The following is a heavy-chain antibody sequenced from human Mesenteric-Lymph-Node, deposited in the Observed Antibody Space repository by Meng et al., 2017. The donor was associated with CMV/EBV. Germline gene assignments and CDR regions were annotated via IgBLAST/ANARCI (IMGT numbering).Heavy chain of an antibody. Sequence: GGSLRLSCAASGFTSTNYGMQWARQAPGKGLEWLPLIAYDGSSKHYADSVEGRLTISRDISKNTLYLQMNTVKADDTAVYYCARGLDPFDSWGQGTLVTVSS. CDR3: ARGLDPFDS. CDR1: GFTSTNYG. V-gene: IGHV3-30*14. D-gene: IGHD3-9*01. J-gene: IGHJ4*02. CDR2: IAYDGSSK.